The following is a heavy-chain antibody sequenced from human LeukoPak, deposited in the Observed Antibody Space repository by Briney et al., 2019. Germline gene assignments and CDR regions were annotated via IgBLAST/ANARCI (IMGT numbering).Heavy chain of an antibody. CDR3: AVSGGAVTINWFDP. CDR1: GGTFSSYA. J-gene: IGHJ5*02. Sequence: SVKVSCKASGGTFSSYAIGWVRQAPGQGLEWMGGIIPIFGTANYAQKFQGRVTITADESTSTAYMELSSLRSEDTAVYYCAVSGGAVTINWFDPWGQGTLVTVSS. V-gene: IGHV1-69*13. CDR2: IIPIFGTA. D-gene: IGHD4-17*01.